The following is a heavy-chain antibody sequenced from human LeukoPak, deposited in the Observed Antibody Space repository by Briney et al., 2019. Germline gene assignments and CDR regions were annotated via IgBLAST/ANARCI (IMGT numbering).Heavy chain of an antibody. Sequence: SETLPLTCTVSGGSISSYYWSWIRQPPGKGLEWIGHIYYSGSTNYNPSLKSRVTISLDTSKKQFSLNLSSVTAADTAVYYCARFTPQGYGWGGYNRFDPWGQGTLVTVSS. J-gene: IGHJ5*02. CDR3: ARFTPQGYGWGGYNRFDP. V-gene: IGHV4-59*01. D-gene: IGHD3-16*01. CDR2: IYYSGST. CDR1: GGSISSYY.